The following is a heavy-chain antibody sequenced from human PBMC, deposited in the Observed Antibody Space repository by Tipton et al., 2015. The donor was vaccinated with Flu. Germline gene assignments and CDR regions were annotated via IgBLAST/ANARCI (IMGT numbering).Heavy chain of an antibody. D-gene: IGHD6-19*01. Sequence: TLSLTCAVSGDSISSDFYWAWIRQFPGKGLEWIGTVSRTGSTIYNPSLKSRVTISIDTSKNQFSLNMRSVTAADMAVYYCARVRYSSGWYVLDPWGQGTLVTVSS. V-gene: IGHV4-38-2*01. J-gene: IGHJ5*02. CDR1: GDSISSDFY. CDR2: VSRTGST. CDR3: ARVRYSSGWYVLDP.